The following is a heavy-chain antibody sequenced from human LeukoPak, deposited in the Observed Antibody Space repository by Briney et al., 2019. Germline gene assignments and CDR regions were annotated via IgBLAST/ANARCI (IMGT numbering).Heavy chain of an antibody. J-gene: IGHJ5*02. Sequence: ASVKVSCKVSGYTLTELSMHWVRQAPGKGLEWMGGFDPEDGETIYAQKFQGRVTMTEDTSTDTAYMELSSLRSEDTAVYYCATSLQQLSIGRWELLGRYNWFDPWGQGTLVTVSS. CDR1: GYTLTELS. CDR2: FDPEDGET. V-gene: IGHV1-24*01. CDR3: ATSLQQLSIGRWELLGRYNWFDP. D-gene: IGHD1-26*01.